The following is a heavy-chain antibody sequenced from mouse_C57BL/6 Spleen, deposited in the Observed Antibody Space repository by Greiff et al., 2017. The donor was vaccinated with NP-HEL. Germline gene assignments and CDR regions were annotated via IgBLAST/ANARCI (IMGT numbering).Heavy chain of an antibody. Sequence: EVQLQQSGAELVRPGASVKLSCTASGFNIKDDYMHWVKQRPEQGLEWIGWIDPENGATEYASKFQGKATITADTSSNTDYLQLSSLTSEDTAVYYCTPMSYGSRAWFAYWGQGTLVTVSA. CDR1: GFNIKDDY. V-gene: IGHV14-4*01. J-gene: IGHJ3*01. D-gene: IGHD1-1*01. CDR2: IDPENGAT. CDR3: TPMSYGSRAWFAY.